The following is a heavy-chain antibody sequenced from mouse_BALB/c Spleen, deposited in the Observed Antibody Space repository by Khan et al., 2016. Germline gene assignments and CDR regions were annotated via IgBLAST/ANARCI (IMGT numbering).Heavy chain of an antibody. CDR3: ARMDGYYDY. V-gene: IGHV9-1*02. D-gene: IGHD2-3*01. Sequence: LVESGPALKKPGETVKISCKASGYTFTNYGMNWVKQAPGKGLKWMGWINTYTGEPTCADEFKGRFAFSLETSASTAYLQINNLKNEDMATYFCARMDGYYDYWGQGTTRTVSS. CDR1: GYTFTNYG. CDR2: INTYTGEP. J-gene: IGHJ2*01.